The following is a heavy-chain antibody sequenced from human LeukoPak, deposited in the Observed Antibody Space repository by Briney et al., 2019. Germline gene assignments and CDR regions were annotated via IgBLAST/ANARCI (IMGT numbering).Heavy chain of an antibody. CDR2: INPNSGGT. J-gene: IGHJ6*03. CDR1: GYTFTGYY. V-gene: IGHV1-2*02. Sequence: SVKVSCKASGYTFTGYYMHWVRQAPGQGLEWMGWINPNSGGTNYAQKFQGRVTMTRDTSISTAYMELSRLRSDDTAVYYCARDLGSGTGGYYYYYMDVWGKGTTVTVSS. CDR3: ARDLGSGTGGYYYYYMDV. D-gene: IGHD1-26*01.